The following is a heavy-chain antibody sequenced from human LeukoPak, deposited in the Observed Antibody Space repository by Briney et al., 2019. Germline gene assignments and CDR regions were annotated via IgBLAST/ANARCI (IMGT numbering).Heavy chain of an antibody. Sequence: ASVKVSCKASGYTFTGYYMHWVRQAPGQGLEWMGWINPNSGGTNYAQKFQGRVTMTRDTSISTAYMELSRLRSDDTAVYYCASEGDDYGGNSVFPDAFDIWGQGTMVTVSS. CDR3: ASEGDDYGGNSVFPDAFDI. CDR1: GYTFTGYY. D-gene: IGHD4-23*01. J-gene: IGHJ3*02. V-gene: IGHV1-2*02. CDR2: INPNSGGT.